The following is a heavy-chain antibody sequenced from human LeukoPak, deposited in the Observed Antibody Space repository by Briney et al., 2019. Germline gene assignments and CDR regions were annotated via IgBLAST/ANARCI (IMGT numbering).Heavy chain of an antibody. CDR2: MSSSGATV. CDR1: GFTFTDYY. Sequence: PGGSLRLSXAASGFTFTDYYMTWIRQPPGKGLEWVAYMSSSGATVHYAGSVKGRFTISRDNAKRSLYLQMNSLRAEDTAVYYCARERRGKYFDYWGQGTLVTVSS. V-gene: IGHV3-11*04. D-gene: IGHD1-26*01. CDR3: ARERRGKYFDY. J-gene: IGHJ4*02.